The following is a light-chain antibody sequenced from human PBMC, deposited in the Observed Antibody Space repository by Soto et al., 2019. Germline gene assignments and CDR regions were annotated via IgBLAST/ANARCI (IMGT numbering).Light chain of an antibody. Sequence: QSVLTQPASVSGSPGQSITISCTGTSSDVGGYNYVSWYQQHPGKAPKVMIYDVTKWPSGISNRFSGSKSGNTAALTISGLQVEDEADYYCSSYTSGSTRVVFGGGTKLTVL. CDR1: SSDVGGYNY. CDR2: DVT. CDR3: SSYTSGSTRVV. V-gene: IGLV2-14*03. J-gene: IGLJ2*01.